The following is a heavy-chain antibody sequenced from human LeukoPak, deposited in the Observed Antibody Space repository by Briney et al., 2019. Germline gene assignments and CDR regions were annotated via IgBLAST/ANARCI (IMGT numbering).Heavy chain of an antibody. CDR2: SNPKSGDT. Sequence: ASVKVSCKASGYTFTDYYIHWARQAPGQGLEWLGWSNPKSGDTNYAQNFQSRVTMTRDTSINTAYMELSSLRSDDTAVYYCARIKWAVVNDWGQGTLVTVSS. V-gene: IGHV1-2*02. D-gene: IGHD5-12*01. CDR3: ARIKWAVVND. J-gene: IGHJ4*02. CDR1: GYTFTDYY.